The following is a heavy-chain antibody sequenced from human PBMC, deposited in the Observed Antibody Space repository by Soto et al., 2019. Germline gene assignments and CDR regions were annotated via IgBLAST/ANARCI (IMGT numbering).Heavy chain of an antibody. CDR3: AHSRNLITEDAQVGDFDY. CDR1: GFSLHTDGAG. D-gene: IGHD3-10*01. V-gene: IGHV2-5*05. CDR2: IYWDDDE. J-gene: IGHJ4*02. Sequence: QITLKESGPTQVKPTQTLTLTCSFSGFSLHTDGAGVGWGRQPPGEALEWLALIYWDDDERYGPSLKTRLTITKDHSKNQVVLIMTNMDPVDTATYYCAHSRNLITEDAQVGDFDYWGQGTLVTVSS.